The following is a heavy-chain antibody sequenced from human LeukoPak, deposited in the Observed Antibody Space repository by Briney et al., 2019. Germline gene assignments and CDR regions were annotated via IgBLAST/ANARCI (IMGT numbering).Heavy chain of an antibody. J-gene: IGHJ6*03. CDR2: ISAYNGNT. CDR3: ARDDAVAGTFENYYYYYYMDV. CDR1: GYTFTSYG. Sequence: ASVKASCKASGYTFTSYGISWVRQAPGQGLEWMGWISAYNGNTNYAQKLQGRVTMTTDTSTSTAYMELRSLRSDDTAVYYCARDDAVAGTFENYYYYYYMDVWGKGTTVTVSS. D-gene: IGHD6-19*01. V-gene: IGHV1-18*01.